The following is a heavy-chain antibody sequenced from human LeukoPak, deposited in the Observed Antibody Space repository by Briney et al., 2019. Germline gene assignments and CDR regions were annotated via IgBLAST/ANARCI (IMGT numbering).Heavy chain of an antibody. CDR3: ARIAVAGSDLDY. J-gene: IGHJ4*02. CDR2: INPNSGGT. V-gene: IGHV1-2*02. D-gene: IGHD6-19*01. CDR1: GYTFTGYY. Sequence: ASVKVSCKASGYTFTGYYVHWVRQAPGQGLEWMGWINPNSGGTNYAQKLQGRVTMTRDTSISTAYMELSRLRSDDTAVYYCARIAVAGSDLDYWGQGTLVTVSS.